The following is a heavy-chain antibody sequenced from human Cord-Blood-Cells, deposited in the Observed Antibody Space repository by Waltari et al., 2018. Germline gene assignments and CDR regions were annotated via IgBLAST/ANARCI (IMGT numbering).Heavy chain of an antibody. CDR3: AHRRSYYGSRSYYNSYYYFDY. CDR2: IYWNDDK. V-gene: IGHV2-5*01. J-gene: IGHJ4*02. D-gene: IGHD3-10*01. Sequence: QITLKESGPTLVKPTQTLTLTCTFSGFSLSTSGVGVGWIRQPPGKALEWLAIIYWNDDKRYNPSLKSRLTITKDTSKNQVFLTMTNMDPVDTATYYCAHRRSYYGSRSYYNSYYYFDYWGQGTLVTVSS. CDR1: GFSLSTSGVG.